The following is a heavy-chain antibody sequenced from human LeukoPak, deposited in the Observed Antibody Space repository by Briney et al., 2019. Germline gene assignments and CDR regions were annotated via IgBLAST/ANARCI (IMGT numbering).Heavy chain of an antibody. CDR3: ARLYPYYYDSSGYYLDY. V-gene: IGHV3-48*03. J-gene: IGHJ4*02. CDR1: GFTFSTYE. CDR2: ISRSGNTI. Sequence: TGGSLRLSCAASGFTFSTYEMNWVRQAPGKGLEWVSFISRSGNTIYYADSVKGRFTISRDNAKNSLYLQMTSLRAEDTAVYYCARLYPYYYDSSGYYLDYWGQGTLVTVSS. D-gene: IGHD3-22*01.